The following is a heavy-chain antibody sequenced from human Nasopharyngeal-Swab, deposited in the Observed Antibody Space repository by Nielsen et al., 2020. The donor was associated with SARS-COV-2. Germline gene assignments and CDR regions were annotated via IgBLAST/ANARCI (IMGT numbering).Heavy chain of an antibody. CDR2: IRYDGSDK. Sequence: GGSLRLSCVASGFSFSTFGMHWVRQAPGKGLEWVAFIRYDGSDKYYADSVKGRFIISRDNFQNTLYLQMDSLRPEDTAVYYCAKLPSSRMIRDYWGQGTLVTVS. J-gene: IGHJ4*02. D-gene: IGHD3-10*01. CDR3: AKLPSSRMIRDY. V-gene: IGHV3-30*02. CDR1: GFSFSTFG.